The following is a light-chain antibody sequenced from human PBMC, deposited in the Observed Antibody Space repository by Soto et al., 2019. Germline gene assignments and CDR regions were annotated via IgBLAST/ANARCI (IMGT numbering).Light chain of an antibody. CDR2: DVS. CDR1: SSDVGGYNY. J-gene: IGLJ1*01. Sequence: QSALTQPASVSGSPGQSITISCTGTSSDVGGYNYVSWYQQHPGKAPKFMIYDVSNRPSGVSNRFSGSKSGNTASLTISGLQAEDDSDYYCSSYTTNTTRQLVFGTGTEVTVL. CDR3: SSYTTNTTRQLV. V-gene: IGLV2-14*01.